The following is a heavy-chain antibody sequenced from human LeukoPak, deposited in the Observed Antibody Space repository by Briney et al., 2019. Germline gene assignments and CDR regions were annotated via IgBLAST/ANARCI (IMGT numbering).Heavy chain of an antibody. D-gene: IGHD6-19*01. J-gene: IGHJ2*01. CDR1: GGSISSGGYY. Sequence: SETLSLTCTVSGGSISSGGYYWSWIRQHPGKGLEWIGYIYYSGTTNYNPSLKSRVSISLDTSKTQFSLKLNSVTAADTAVYYCARSLAGPVYWYFDLWGRGTLVTVSS. CDR2: IYYSGTT. CDR3: ARSLAGPVYWYFDL. V-gene: IGHV4-61*08.